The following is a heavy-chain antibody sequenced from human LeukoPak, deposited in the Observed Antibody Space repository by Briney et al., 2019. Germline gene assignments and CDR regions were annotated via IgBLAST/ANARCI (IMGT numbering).Heavy chain of an antibody. CDR3: ARDRYYYDSSARYFDY. CDR1: GGSISSYY. CDR2: IHTSGST. J-gene: IGHJ4*02. V-gene: IGHV4-4*07. D-gene: IGHD3-22*01. Sequence: SETLSLTCTVSGGSISSYYWSWIRQPAGKGLEWIGRIHTSGSTNYSPSLKSRVTMSIDTSKNQFSLKLSSVTAADTAVYYCARDRYYYDSSARYFDYWGQGTLVTVSS.